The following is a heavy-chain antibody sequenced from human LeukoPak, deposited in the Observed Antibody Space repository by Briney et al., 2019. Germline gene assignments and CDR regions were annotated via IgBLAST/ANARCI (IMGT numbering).Heavy chain of an antibody. J-gene: IGHJ4*02. D-gene: IGHD2-8*01. CDR3: AARPLMPPRFDY. V-gene: IGHV3-23*01. CDR1: GFSFSTYP. Sequence: RTGGSLRLACAGSGFSFSTYPMSWVRQAPGKGLEWVSAMSGSGGTTYYGDSVKGRFTISRDNSKNTLYLQINSLRVDDTAVYYCAARPLMPPRFDYWGQGTPVTVSS. CDR2: MSGSGGTT.